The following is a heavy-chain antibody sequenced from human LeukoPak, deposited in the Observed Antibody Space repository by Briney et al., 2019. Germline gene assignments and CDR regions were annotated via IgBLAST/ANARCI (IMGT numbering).Heavy chain of an antibody. CDR1: GFTFSSYA. D-gene: IGHD1-1*01. Sequence: GGSLRLSGAASGFTFSSYAMHWVRQAPGKGLEYVSAISSNGGSTYYANSVKGRFTISRDNSKNTLYLQMGSLRAEDMAVYYCASGATGTTSFDYWGQGTLVTVSS. J-gene: IGHJ4*02. CDR3: ASGATGTTSFDY. CDR2: ISSNGGST. V-gene: IGHV3-64*01.